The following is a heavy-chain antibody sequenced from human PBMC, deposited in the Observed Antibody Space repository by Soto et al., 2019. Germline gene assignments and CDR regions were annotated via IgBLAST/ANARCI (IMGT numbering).Heavy chain of an antibody. CDR2: IYYSGST. CDR3: ASGGGYCSSTSCSTGYNWFDP. J-gene: IGHJ5*02. V-gene: IGHV4-31*03. Sequence: QVQLQESGPGLVKPSQTLSLTCTVSGGSISSGGYYWSWIRQHPGKGLEWIGYIYYSGSTYYNPFLKTRVTISVDTSKNQFSLKLSSVSAADTAVYYCASGGGYCSSTSCSTGYNWFDPWGQGTLVTVSS. D-gene: IGHD2-2*01. CDR1: GGSISSGGYY.